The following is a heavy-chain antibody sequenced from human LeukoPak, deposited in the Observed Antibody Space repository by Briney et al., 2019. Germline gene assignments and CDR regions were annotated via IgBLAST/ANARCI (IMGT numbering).Heavy chain of an antibody. CDR3: ARGIAAAGGAEYFQH. CDR1: GGSFSGYY. V-gene: IGHV4-34*01. D-gene: IGHD6-13*01. Sequence: SETLSLTCAVYGGSFSGYYWSWIRQPPGKGLEWIGEINHSGSTNYNPSLKSRVTISVDTSKNQFSLKLSSVTAADTAVYYCARGIAAAGGAEYFQHWGQGTLVTVSS. CDR2: INHSGST. J-gene: IGHJ1*01.